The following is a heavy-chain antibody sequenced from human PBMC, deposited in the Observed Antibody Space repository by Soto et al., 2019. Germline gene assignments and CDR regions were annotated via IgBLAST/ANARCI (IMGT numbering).Heavy chain of an antibody. V-gene: IGHV6-1*01. Sequence: SQTLSLTSAIPGDSVSSNSAAWNWIRQSPSRGLEWLGRTYYRSKWFNDHAISVKSRIAINPDTSKNHFSLQLNSLTPDDTAVYNSVKPLRRHGVNDIAFWGKETLV. J-gene: IGHJ4*02. CDR2: TYYRSKWFN. CDR1: GDSVSSNSAA. D-gene: IGHD3-10*01. CDR3: VKPLRRHGVNDIAF.